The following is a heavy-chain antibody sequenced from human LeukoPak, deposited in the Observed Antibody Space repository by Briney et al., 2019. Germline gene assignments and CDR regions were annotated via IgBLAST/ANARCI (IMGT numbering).Heavy chain of an antibody. CDR1: GFTFDDYA. D-gene: IGHD3-16*01. J-gene: IGHJ6*02. Sequence: PGGSLRHSCAASGFTFDDYAMHWVRQAPGKGLEWVSGISWNSGSIGYADSVKGRFTISRDNAKNSLYLQMNSLRAEDTALYYCAKWGAPYYYGMDVWGQGTTVTVSS. CDR2: ISWNSGSI. CDR3: AKWGAPYYYGMDV. V-gene: IGHV3-9*01.